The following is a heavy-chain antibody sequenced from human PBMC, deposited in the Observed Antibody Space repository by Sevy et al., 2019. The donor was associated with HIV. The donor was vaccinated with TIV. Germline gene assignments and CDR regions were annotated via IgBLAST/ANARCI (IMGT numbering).Heavy chain of an antibody. CDR1: GGSFSGDY. CDR2: INHNGST. Sequence: SETLSLTCAVYGGSFSGDYWSWIRQPPGKGLEWIGEINHNGSTNYYPSLKSRVTISVDKSKNQFSLKLSSVTAADTAVYYCARASIAAPGAPFDYWGQGTLVTVSS. V-gene: IGHV4-34*01. D-gene: IGHD6-13*01. CDR3: ARASIAAPGAPFDY. J-gene: IGHJ4*02.